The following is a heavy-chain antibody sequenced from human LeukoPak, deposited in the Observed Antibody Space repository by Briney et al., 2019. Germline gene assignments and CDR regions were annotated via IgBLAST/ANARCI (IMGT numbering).Heavy chain of an antibody. V-gene: IGHV4-38-2*02. CDR2: IYHSGST. J-gene: IGHJ4*02. Sequence: SETLSLTCTVSGYSISSGYYWGWIRQPPGKGLEWIGSIYHSGSTYYNPSLKSRVTISVDTSKNQFSLKLSSVTAADTAVYYCARGSGYSYGSYYFDYWGQGTLVTVSS. CDR1: GYSISSGYY. CDR3: ARGSGYSYGSYYFDY. D-gene: IGHD5-18*01.